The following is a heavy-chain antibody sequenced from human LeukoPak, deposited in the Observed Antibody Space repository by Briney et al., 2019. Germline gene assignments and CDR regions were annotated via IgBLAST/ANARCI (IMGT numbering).Heavy chain of an antibody. D-gene: IGHD3-3*01. J-gene: IGHJ4*02. V-gene: IGHV1-69*13. CDR1: GGTFSSYA. Sequence: SAKVSCKASGGTFSSYAISWVRQAPGQGLEWMGGIIPIFGTANYAQKFQGRVTITADESTSTAYMELSSLRSEDTAVYYCARIGDFWSGYHDFDYWGQGTLVTVSS. CDR3: ARIGDFWSGYHDFDY. CDR2: IIPIFGTA.